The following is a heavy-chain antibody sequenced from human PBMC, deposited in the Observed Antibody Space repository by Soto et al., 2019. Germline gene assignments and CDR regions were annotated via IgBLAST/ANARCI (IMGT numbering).Heavy chain of an antibody. D-gene: IGHD2-2*01. CDR3: SRVAPRFVVVPAADLLRGYYYYYYMDV. Sequence: EVQLVESGGGLVQPGGSLRLSCAASGFTFSSYWMHWVRQAPGKGLVWVSRINSDGSSTSYADSVKGRFTISRDNAKNTLYLQMNSLRAEDTAVYYCSRVAPRFVVVPAADLLRGYYYYYYMDVWGKGTTVTVSS. J-gene: IGHJ6*03. CDR1: GFTFSSYW. V-gene: IGHV3-74*01. CDR2: INSDGSST.